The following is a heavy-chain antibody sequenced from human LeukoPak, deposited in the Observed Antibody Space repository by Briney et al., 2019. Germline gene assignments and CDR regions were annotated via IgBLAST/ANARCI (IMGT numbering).Heavy chain of an antibody. J-gene: IGHJ6*03. CDR2: ISSNGGST. Sequence: PGGSLRLSCAASGFTFSSYAMHWVRQAPGKGLEYVSAISSNGGSTYYANSVKGRFTISRDNSKNTLYLQMGSLRAEDMAVYYCAGSLYSSSWYFDYYYYMDVWGKGTTVTISS. CDR3: AGSLYSSSWYFDYYYYMDV. D-gene: IGHD6-13*01. V-gene: IGHV3-64*01. CDR1: GFTFSSYA.